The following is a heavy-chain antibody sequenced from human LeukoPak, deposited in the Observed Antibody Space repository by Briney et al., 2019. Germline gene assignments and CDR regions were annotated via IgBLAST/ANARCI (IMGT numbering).Heavy chain of an antibody. Sequence: GGSLRLPCAASGFTFSTYWMHWVRQAPGKGLVWVSGINSDGSTTTYADSVKGRFTISRDNAKNTLYLQMNSLRADDTAVYYCARAYGSGSQVINYFDFWGQGTLVTVSS. CDR1: GFTFSTYW. CDR2: INSDGSTT. D-gene: IGHD3-10*01. J-gene: IGHJ4*02. CDR3: ARAYGSGSQVINYFDF. V-gene: IGHV3-74*01.